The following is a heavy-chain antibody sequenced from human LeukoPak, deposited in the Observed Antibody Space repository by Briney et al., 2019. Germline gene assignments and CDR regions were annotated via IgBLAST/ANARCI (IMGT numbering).Heavy chain of an antibody. D-gene: IGHD3-22*01. CDR1: GGTFSSYA. J-gene: IGHJ4*02. CDR2: IIPILGIA. V-gene: IGHV1-69*04. CDR3: ASTSNGYYVY. Sequence: SVKVSCKASGGTFSSYAISWVRQAPGQGLEWMGRIIPILGIANYAQKFQGRVTITADKSTSTAYMELSSLRSDDTAVYFCASTSNGYYVYWGQGTLVTVSS.